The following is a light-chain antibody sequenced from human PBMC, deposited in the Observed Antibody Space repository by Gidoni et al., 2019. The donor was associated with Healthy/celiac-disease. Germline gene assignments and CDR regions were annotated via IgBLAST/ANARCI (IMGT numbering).Light chain of an antibody. J-gene: IGKJ4*01. V-gene: IGKV1-33*01. CDR3: QQYDNLPLT. CDR2: DAS. Sequence: DIQMTQSPSSLSASVGHRVTITCQASQDISNYLNWYQQKPGKAPKLLIYDASNLETGVPSRFSGSGSGTDFTVTISSLQPEDTATYYCQQYDNLPLTFGGGTKVEIK. CDR1: QDISNY.